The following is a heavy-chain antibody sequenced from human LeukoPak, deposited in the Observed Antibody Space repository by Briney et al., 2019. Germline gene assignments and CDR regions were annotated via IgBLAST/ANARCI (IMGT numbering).Heavy chain of an antibody. CDR1: GYTFTDFG. V-gene: IGHV1-18*01. J-gene: IGHJ4*02. CDR3: ARDSSGFYYVH. D-gene: IGHD3-22*01. CDR2: FTTYNGNT. Sequence: ASVKVSCKTSGYTFTDFGINWVRQAPGQGLEWMGRFTTYNGNTNYAQKFQGRVTMTTDTSTTTAYLEVTSLRSDDTAVYYCARDSSGFYYVHWGQGTLVTVSS.